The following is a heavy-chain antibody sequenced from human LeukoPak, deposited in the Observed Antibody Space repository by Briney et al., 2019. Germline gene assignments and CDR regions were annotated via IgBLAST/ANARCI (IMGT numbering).Heavy chain of an antibody. V-gene: IGHV4-59*01. CDR3: ARSGLDSRYYFGMDV. CDR2: IYYSGST. CDR1: GGSISSYY. D-gene: IGHD5-12*01. J-gene: IGHJ6*02. Sequence: SETLSLTCTVSGGSISSYYWSWIRQPPGGGLEWIGYIYYSGSTNYNPALKRRVTISLDTSKSQFSLKLRSVTAADTAVYYCARSGLDSRYYFGMDVWGQGTTVTVSS.